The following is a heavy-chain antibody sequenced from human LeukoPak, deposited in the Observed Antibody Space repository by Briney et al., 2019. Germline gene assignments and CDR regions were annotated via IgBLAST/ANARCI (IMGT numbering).Heavy chain of an antibody. CDR2: INHSGST. Sequence: SETLSLTCAVYGGSFSGYYWSWLRQPPGKGLEWIGEINHSGSTNYNPSLKSRVTISVDTSKNQFSLKLSSVTAADTAVYYCARGLAGRYCSGGSCYFNWFDPWGQGTLVTVSS. J-gene: IGHJ5*02. CDR1: GGSFSGYY. CDR3: ARGLAGRYCSGGSCYFNWFDP. D-gene: IGHD2-15*01. V-gene: IGHV4-34*01.